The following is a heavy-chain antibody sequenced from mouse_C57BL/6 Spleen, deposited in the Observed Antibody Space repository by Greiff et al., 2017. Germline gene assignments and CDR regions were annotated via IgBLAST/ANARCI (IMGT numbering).Heavy chain of an antibody. Sequence: EVKLVESGGGLVQPGGSLKLSCAASGFTFSDYYMYWVRQTPEKRLEWVAYISNGGGSTYYPDTVKGRFTISRDNAKNTLYLQMSRLKSEDTAMYYCARVNEYDNAMDYWGQGTSVTVSS. V-gene: IGHV5-12*01. CDR1: GFTFSDYY. CDR3: ARVNEYDNAMDY. D-gene: IGHD2-4*01. J-gene: IGHJ4*01. CDR2: ISNGGGST.